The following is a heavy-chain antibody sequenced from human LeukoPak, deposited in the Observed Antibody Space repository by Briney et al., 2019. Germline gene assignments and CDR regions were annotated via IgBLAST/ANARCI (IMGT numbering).Heavy chain of an antibody. CDR1: GVSISSSNR. CDR3: ANGWLLQPIDY. D-gene: IGHD3-9*01. Sequence: PSETLSLTCDVSGVSISSSNRWSWVRQPPGKGLEWIGIIYYTGGTYYNPSLKSRVAISVDMSKNQFSLSLTAVIASDTAVYSCANGWLLQPIDYWGQGTLVTVSS. J-gene: IGHJ4*02. CDR2: IYYTGGT. V-gene: IGHV4-4*02.